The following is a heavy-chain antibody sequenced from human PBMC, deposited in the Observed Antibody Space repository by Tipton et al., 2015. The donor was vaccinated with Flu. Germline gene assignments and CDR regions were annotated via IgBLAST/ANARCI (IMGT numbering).Heavy chain of an antibody. D-gene: IGHD2-21*01. CDR3: ARDNAVFPGALYY. V-gene: IGHV4-31*03. CDR2: IYYTGTT. J-gene: IGHJ4*02. CDR1: GGSITSGSYY. Sequence: TLSLTCTVSGGSITSGSYYWTWIRQHPGKGLEWIGYIYYTGTTYYSPSLKSRVTISRDKSMNQFSLTLSSVTAAGTAVYFCARDNAVFPGALYYWGLGTLVTVSS.